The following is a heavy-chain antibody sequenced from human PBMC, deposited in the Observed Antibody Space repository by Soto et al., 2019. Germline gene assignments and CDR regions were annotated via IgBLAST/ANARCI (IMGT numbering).Heavy chain of an antibody. CDR3: ARDLGSLVAVAGTCYFDY. CDR2: INPGGGST. V-gene: IGHV1-46*01. J-gene: IGHJ4*02. Sequence: QVQLVQSGAEVKGPGASVKISCKASGYTFTNFFIHWVRQAPGQGLEWMGIINPGGGSTDYAQKFKGRVTLTRDASTNTVHMELRSLRSEDTAVYYCARDLGSLVAVAGTCYFDYWGQGTLVTVSS. D-gene: IGHD6-19*01. CDR1: GYTFTNFF.